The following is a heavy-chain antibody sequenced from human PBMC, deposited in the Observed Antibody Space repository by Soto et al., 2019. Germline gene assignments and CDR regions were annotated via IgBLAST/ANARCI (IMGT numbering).Heavy chain of an antibody. Sequence: GGALRLSCTASGFLFNTYAMHWVRKAPAKGLEWVAVISYDARNTYYADSVKGRFTISRDNSKNALYLQMDSLRPEDTAVYYCARPGSGYDVLTGQYFFYFHAVDVWGQGTTVTVSS. V-gene: IGHV3-30*04. CDR1: GFLFNTYA. CDR2: ISYDARNT. D-gene: IGHD3-9*01. CDR3: ARPGSGYDVLTGQYFFYFHAVDV. J-gene: IGHJ6*02.